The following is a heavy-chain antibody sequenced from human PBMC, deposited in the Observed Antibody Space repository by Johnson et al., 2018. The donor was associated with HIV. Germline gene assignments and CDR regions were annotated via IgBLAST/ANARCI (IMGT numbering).Heavy chain of an antibody. D-gene: IGHD3-10*01. CDR3: ARDRLLWFRELWPHDAFDI. CDR2: IYSGGST. CDR1: GFTFSSDY. Sequence: VQLVESGGGVVQPGGSLRLSCAASGFTFSSDYMTWVRQAPGKGLEWVSIIYSGGSTYYTRSVKGRFTISRDNSRDTLSLQMNSLRVEDTALYYCARDRLLWFRELWPHDAFDIWGQGTMVTVSS. J-gene: IGHJ3*02. V-gene: IGHV3-66*02.